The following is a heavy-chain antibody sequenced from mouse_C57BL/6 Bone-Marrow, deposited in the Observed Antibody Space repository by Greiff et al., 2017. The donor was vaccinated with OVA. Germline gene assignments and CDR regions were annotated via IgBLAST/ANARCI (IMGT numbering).Heavy chain of an antibody. V-gene: IGHV1-61*01. CDR2: IDPSDSET. J-gene: IGHJ1*03. D-gene: IGHD1-1*01. CDR3: ARGYGSSCWYFDV. CDR1: GYTFTSYW. Sequence: QVQLQQPGAELVRPGSSVKLSCKASGYTFTSYWMDWVKQRPGQGLEWIGNIDPSDSETNYNQKFKGKATLTVDKSSSTAYMQLSSLTSEDSAVYYCARGYGSSCWYFDVWGTGTSVTVSS.